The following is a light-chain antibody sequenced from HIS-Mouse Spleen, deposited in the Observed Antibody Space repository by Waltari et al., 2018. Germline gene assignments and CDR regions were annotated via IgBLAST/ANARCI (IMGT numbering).Light chain of an antibody. CDR1: QSISSW. V-gene: IGKV1-5*03. Sequence: DIQMTQSPSTLSASVGDRVTITCRASQSISSWLAWYQQKPGKAPKLLIYKASSLESGVPSRCSGSGSGTEFTLTIRSLQPDDFATYYCQQYNSYIFTFGPGTKVDIK. CDR3: QQYNSYIFT. CDR2: KAS. J-gene: IGKJ3*01.